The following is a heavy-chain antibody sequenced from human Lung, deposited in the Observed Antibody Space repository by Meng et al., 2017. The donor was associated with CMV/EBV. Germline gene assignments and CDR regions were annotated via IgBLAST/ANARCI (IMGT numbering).Heavy chain of an antibody. CDR1: GDSISSGEYF. Sequence: VQVQDSGPGLVTPSQSLSLTFTVSGDSISSGEYFWSWIRQPPGKGLEWIGYMDYRGSNFYNPSLKGRVTISVDTSKNQFSLKLSSVTAADTDVYFCARGELLWDYWGQGTLVTVSS. V-gene: IGHV4-30-4*01. CDR2: MDYRGSN. J-gene: IGHJ4*02. CDR3: ARGELLWDY. D-gene: IGHD2-2*01.